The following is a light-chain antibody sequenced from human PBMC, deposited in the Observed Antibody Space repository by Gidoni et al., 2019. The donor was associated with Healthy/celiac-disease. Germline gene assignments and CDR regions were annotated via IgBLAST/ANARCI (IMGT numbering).Light chain of an antibody. CDR3: QQRSNWPPWT. Sequence: IVLTQSPDTLSLSPGESATLSCRASQSVSSSLAWYQQKPGQAPRLLIYDASNRAPGIPARFSGSGSGTDFTLTIISLEPEDFSVYYCQQRSNWPPWTFGQGTKVEIK. CDR1: QSVSSS. J-gene: IGKJ1*01. CDR2: DAS. V-gene: IGKV3-11*01.